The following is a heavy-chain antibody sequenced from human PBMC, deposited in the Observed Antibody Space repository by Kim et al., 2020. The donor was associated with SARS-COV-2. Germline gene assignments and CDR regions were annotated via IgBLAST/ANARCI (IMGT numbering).Heavy chain of an antibody. CDR2: IIPIFGTA. Sequence: SVKVSCKASGGTFSSYAISWVRQAPGQGLEWMGGIIPIFGTANYAQKFQGRVTITADESTSTAYMELSSLRSEDTAVYYCATAVAGILYYFDYWGQGTLVTVSS. V-gene: IGHV1-69*13. D-gene: IGHD6-19*01. J-gene: IGHJ4*02. CDR3: ATAVAGILYYFDY. CDR1: GGTFSSYA.